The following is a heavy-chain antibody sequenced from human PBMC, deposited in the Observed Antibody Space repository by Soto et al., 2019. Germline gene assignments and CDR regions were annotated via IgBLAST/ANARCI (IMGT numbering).Heavy chain of an antibody. J-gene: IGHJ3*02. D-gene: IGHD3-22*01. CDR3: ARDIAPGVVVSDDAFDI. CDR1: GGSVSSGSYY. Sequence: QVQLQESGPGLVKPSETLSLTCTVSGGSVSSGSYYWSWIRQPPGKGLEWIGYIYYSGSTNYNPSLKSRVTISVDTSKNQFSLKLSSVTAADTAVYYCARDIAPGVVVSDDAFDIWGQGTMVTVSS. V-gene: IGHV4-61*01. CDR2: IYYSGST.